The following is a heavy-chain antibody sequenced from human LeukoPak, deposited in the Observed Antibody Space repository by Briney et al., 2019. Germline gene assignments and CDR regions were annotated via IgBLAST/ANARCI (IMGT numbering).Heavy chain of an antibody. V-gene: IGHV3-23*01. CDR3: AKESTVTPGNVNWFDS. CDR1: GFTFSSYA. J-gene: IGHJ5*02. CDR2: LSGSGGST. Sequence: GGSLRLSCATSGFTFSSYAMTWVRQAPGKGLEWVSTLSGSGGSTYYADSVKGRFTISRDNSKNTLSLQMNSLRAEDTAVYYCAKESTVTPGNVNWFDSWGQGSLVTVCS. D-gene: IGHD4-17*01.